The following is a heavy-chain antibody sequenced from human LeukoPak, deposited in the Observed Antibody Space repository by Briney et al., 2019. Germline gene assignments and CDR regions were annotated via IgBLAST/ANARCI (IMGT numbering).Heavy chain of an antibody. Sequence: PGGSLRLSCAASGFTFSSYVMTWVRQAPGKGLEWVSAISGSGGSTYYADSVKGRFTISRDNSKNTLYLQMNSLQTEDTAVYYCTREKEAYNFGLDYYYYYMDVWGKGTTVTVSS. CDR1: GFTFSSYV. D-gene: IGHD5-18*01. CDR2: ISGSGGST. V-gene: IGHV3-23*01. J-gene: IGHJ6*03. CDR3: TREKEAYNFGLDYYYYYMDV.